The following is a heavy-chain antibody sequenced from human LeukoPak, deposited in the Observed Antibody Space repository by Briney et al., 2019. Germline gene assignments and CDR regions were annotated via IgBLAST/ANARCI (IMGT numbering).Heavy chain of an antibody. CDR3: AKSNGYGLIDI. D-gene: IGHD3-10*01. Sequence: PGGSLRLSCAASGFNVGSNFMSWVRQAPGKGLEWVSVIYSDGTTYYVDSVKGRFTISRDNSKNTLYLQMNSLRAADTAVYYCAKSNGYGLIDIWGQGTMVTVSS. J-gene: IGHJ3*02. CDR1: GFNVGSNF. CDR2: IYSDGTT. V-gene: IGHV3-53*01.